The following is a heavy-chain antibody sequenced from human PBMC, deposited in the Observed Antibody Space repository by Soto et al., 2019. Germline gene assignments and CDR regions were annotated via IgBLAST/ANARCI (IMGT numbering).Heavy chain of an antibody. CDR1: GYTFTSYL. Sequence: ASVKVSCKASGYTFTSYLIHWVRQAPGQGLEWMGIINPSSGSANYAQKFQGRVTMTRDTSTSTVYMELSSLRSEDTAVYYCARVLGGATPFFVYWGQGTLVTVSS. D-gene: IGHD1-26*01. V-gene: IGHV1-46*01. CDR3: ARVLGGATPFFVY. CDR2: INPSSGSA. J-gene: IGHJ4*02.